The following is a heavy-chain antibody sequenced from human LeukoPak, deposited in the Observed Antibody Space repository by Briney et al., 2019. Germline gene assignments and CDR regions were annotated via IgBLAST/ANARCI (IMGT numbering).Heavy chain of an antibody. D-gene: IGHD2-8*01. J-gene: IGHJ6*03. Sequence: GESLKISCKGSGYSFASSWIGWVRQMPGKGLEWMGIIYPDDSDTRYSPSFEGQITISVDKSISTAYLQWSSLKASDTAVYYCARHGHCTNGVCYSNYYYHMDVWGTGTTVTVSS. CDR3: ARHGHCTNGVCYSNYYYHMDV. V-gene: IGHV5-51*01. CDR2: IYPDDSDT. CDR1: GYSFASSW.